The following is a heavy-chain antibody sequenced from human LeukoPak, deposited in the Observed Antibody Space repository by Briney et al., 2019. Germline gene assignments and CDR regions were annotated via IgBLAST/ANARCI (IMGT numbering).Heavy chain of an antibody. V-gene: IGHV3-64*01. Sequence: GGSLRLSCAASGFTFSSYSMNWVRQAPGKGLEYVSAISSNGGSTYYANSMKGRFTISRDNSKNTLYLQMGSLRAEDMAVYYCARQGSGYDLWGQGTLVTVSS. CDR3: ARQGSGYDL. CDR1: GFTFSSYS. D-gene: IGHD5-12*01. CDR2: ISSNGGST. J-gene: IGHJ4*02.